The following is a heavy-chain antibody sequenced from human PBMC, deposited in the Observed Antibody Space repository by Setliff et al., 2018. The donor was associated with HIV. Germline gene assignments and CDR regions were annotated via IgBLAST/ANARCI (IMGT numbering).Heavy chain of an antibody. Sequence: GGSLRLSCVASGFTFTSYALHWVRQAPGRGLEWVAIISYDGSKKSYVDSVKGRFTTSRDNSQSTLHLLMNSLRAEDTAIYFCVRGEREWLLGGGRTAFDLWGHGTLVTVSS. D-gene: IGHD3-3*01. V-gene: IGHV3-30*04. J-gene: IGHJ4*01. CDR1: GFTFTSYA. CDR3: VRGEREWLLGGGRTAFDL. CDR2: ISYDGSKK.